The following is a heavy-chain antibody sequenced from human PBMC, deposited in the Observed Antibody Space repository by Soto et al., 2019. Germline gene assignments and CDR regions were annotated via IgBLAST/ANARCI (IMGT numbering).Heavy chain of an antibody. J-gene: IGHJ5*02. CDR1: GGIGSNYA. Sequence: QEHLVQSGAEVKKPGSSVKVSCRASGGIGSNYAISWVRQAPGQGLEWMGAIVPKFGTSNYAQTFKGRVTISVDNSTTSVYMELSSLTSQDTAIYYCAREMASGYSRTWFDPWGQGTLVTVSS. V-gene: IGHV1-69*06. CDR2: IVPKFGTS. CDR3: AREMASGYSRTWFDP. D-gene: IGHD5-18*01.